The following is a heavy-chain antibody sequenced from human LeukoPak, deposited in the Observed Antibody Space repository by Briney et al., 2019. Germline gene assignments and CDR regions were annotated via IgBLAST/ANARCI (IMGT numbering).Heavy chain of an antibody. D-gene: IGHD6-19*01. CDR2: IRSKADAYAT. CDR3: TREYSSGWPFDF. V-gene: IGHV3-73*01. Sequence: GGSLRLSCAASGFTFSDSAIHWVRQATGKGLEWVGRIRSKADAYATTYAASLKGRFTISRDDSINRAYLQMSSLRTEDTAVYYCTREYSSGWPFDFWGQGTLVTVSS. CDR1: GFTFSDSA. J-gene: IGHJ4*02.